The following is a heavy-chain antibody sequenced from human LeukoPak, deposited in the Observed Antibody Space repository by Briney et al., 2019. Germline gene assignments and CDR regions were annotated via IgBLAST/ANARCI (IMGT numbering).Heavy chain of an antibody. J-gene: IGHJ5*02. CDR3: AREGCSSTSCRTNWFDP. V-gene: IGHV3-7*01. CDR2: IKQDGSEK. D-gene: IGHD2-2*01. Sequence: GGSLRLSCAASGFTFSSYWMSWVRQAPGKGLEWVANIKQDGSEKYYVDSVKGRFTISRDNAKNSLYLQMNSLRAEDTAVYYCAREGCSSTSCRTNWFDPWGQGTLVTVSS. CDR1: GFTFSSYW.